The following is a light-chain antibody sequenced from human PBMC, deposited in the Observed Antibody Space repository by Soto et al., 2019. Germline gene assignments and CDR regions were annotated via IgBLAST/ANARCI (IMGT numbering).Light chain of an antibody. CDR2: GAS. CDR1: QSISGN. Sequence: EIVMTQSPATLSVSPGERATLSCRASQSISGNLAWYQQKPGQAPRLLIYGASARATGIPATFSGSGSGTEFILTISSLQSEDFAVYYCQQYNNWPYTFGQGTRLEIK. V-gene: IGKV3-15*01. J-gene: IGKJ2*01. CDR3: QQYNNWPYT.